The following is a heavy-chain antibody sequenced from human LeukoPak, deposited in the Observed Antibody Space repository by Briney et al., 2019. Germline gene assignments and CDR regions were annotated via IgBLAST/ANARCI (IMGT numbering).Heavy chain of an antibody. V-gene: IGHV3-21*01. Sequence: GGSLRLSCAASGFTFSSYSMNWVRQAPGKGLEWVSSISSSSSYIYYADSVKGRFTISRDNAKNPLYLQMNSLRAEDTAVYYCARDSPIADFDYWGQGTLVTVSS. CDR2: ISSSSSYI. CDR3: ARDSPIADFDY. CDR1: GFTFSSYS. D-gene: IGHD6-13*01. J-gene: IGHJ4*02.